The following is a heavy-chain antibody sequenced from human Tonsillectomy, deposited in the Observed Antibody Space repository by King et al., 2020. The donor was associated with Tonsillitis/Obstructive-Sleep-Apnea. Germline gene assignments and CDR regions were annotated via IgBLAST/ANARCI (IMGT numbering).Heavy chain of an antibody. J-gene: IGHJ6*03. CDR3: ARGDDFWSGYSRYYMDV. CDR1: RFTFSNYV. Sequence: VQLVESGGGVVQPERSLRLSCAASRFTFSNYVMHWVRQAPDKGLEWVADISYDGSNKYYADSVKGRFTISRDNSKNTLYLQMNSLRAEDTAVYYCARGDDFWSGYSRYYMDVWGKGTTVTVSS. V-gene: IGHV3-30*04. CDR2: ISYDGSNK. D-gene: IGHD3-3*01.